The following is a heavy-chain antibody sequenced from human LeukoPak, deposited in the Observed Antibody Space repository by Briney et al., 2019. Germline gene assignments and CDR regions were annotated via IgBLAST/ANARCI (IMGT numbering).Heavy chain of an antibody. Sequence: GGSLRLSCAASGFTFSSYAMSWVRQAPGKGLEWVSSVSGSGSSTYYADSVKGRFTISRDNSKNTLYLQMNSLRAEDTAVYYCAKDQRGYGRIIDYWGQGTLGTISS. D-gene: IGHD3-10*01. CDR2: VSGSGSST. V-gene: IGHV3-23*01. CDR3: AKDQRGYGRIIDY. J-gene: IGHJ4*02. CDR1: GFTFSSYA.